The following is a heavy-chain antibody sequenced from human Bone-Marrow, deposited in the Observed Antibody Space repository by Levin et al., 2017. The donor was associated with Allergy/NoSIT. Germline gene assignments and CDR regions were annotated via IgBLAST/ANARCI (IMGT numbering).Heavy chain of an antibody. D-gene: IGHD3-16*01. J-gene: IGHJ3*02. CDR2: INHSGST. V-gene: IGHV4-34*01. Sequence: SETLSLTCAVYGGSFSGYYWSWIRQPPGKGLEWIGEINHSGSTNYNPSLKSRVTISVDTSKNQFSLKLSSVTAADTAVYYCARELGVTGAFDIWGQGTMVTVSS. CDR3: ARELGVTGAFDI. CDR1: GGSFSGYY.